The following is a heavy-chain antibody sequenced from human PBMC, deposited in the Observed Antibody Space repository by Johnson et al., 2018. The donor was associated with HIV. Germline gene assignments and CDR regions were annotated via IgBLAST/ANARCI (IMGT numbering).Heavy chain of an antibody. CDR1: GFTFSDYY. D-gene: IGHD3-22*01. Sequence: VQLVESGGGLVKPGGSLRLSCAASGFTFSDYYMSWIRQAPGKGLEWVSVIYSGGSTYYADSVKGRFSISRDNSKNTLYLQMNSLRAEDTAVYYCGRDYDYDNSDQSGIDVFDVWGQGTKVTVSS. J-gene: IGHJ3*01. V-gene: IGHV3-66*02. CDR2: IYSGGST. CDR3: GRDYDYDNSDQSGIDVFDV.